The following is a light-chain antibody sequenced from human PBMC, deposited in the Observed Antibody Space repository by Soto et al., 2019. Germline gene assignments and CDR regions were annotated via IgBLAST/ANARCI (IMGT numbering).Light chain of an antibody. J-gene: IGLJ1*01. CDR3: CSYAGSYTHG. V-gene: IGLV2-11*01. CDR2: DVT. Sequence: QSALTQPRSVSGSPGQSVTISCTGTSSDVGGYNFVSWYQQYPGKAPKLIIYDVTKGPSGVPDRFSGSKSGNTASLTISGLQTDDEADYYCCSYAGSYTHGFGTGTKVTVL. CDR1: SSDVGGYNF.